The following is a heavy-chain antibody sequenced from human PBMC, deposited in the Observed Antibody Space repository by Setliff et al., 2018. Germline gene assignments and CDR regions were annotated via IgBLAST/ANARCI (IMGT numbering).Heavy chain of an antibody. CDR2: IYTSWST. CDR1: GDSISSRTYY. Sequence: PSETLSLTCTVSGDSISSRTYYWSWIRQPAGKGLEWIGQIYTSWSTNYNPSLKSRVTISLDTSKNQFSLSLTSVTAADTAVYYCARMSGFQYIDVWGKGTTVTVSS. D-gene: IGHD3-3*01. CDR3: ARMSGFQYIDV. J-gene: IGHJ6*03. V-gene: IGHV4-61*09.